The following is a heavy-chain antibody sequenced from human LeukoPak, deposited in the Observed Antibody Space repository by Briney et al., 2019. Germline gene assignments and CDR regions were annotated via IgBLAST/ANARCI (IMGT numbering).Heavy chain of an antibody. Sequence: PGESLQVSCKASGYTFTGYYMHWVRQAPGQGLEWMGWINPNSGGTNYAQKFQGRVTMTRDTSISAVYMELSRLRSDDTAVYYCARDGTGVYNLVQYWGQGTLVTVSS. CDR1: GYTFTGYY. CDR2: INPNSGGT. CDR3: ARDGTGVYNLVQY. D-gene: IGHD5-24*01. J-gene: IGHJ4*02. V-gene: IGHV1-2*02.